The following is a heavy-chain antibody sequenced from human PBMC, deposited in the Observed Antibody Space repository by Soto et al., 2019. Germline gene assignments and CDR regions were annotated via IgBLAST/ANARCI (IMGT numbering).Heavy chain of an antibody. Sequence: LSLTCTVSGGSISSGGYYWSWIRQHPGKGLEWIGYIYYSGSTYYNPSLKSRVTISVDTSKNQFSLKLRSVTAADTAVYYCAISSGYADWFDPWGQGTLVTVSS. CDR2: IYYSGST. D-gene: IGHD3-22*01. CDR3: AISSGYADWFDP. J-gene: IGHJ5*02. V-gene: IGHV4-31*03. CDR1: GGSISSGGYY.